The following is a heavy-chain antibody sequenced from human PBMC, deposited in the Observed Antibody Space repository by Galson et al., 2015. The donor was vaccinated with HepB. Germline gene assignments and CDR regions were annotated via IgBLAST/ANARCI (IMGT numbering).Heavy chain of an antibody. CDR3: AKEGAQMTTVVTHFDY. D-gene: IGHD4-23*01. CDR2: ISWNSGSI. Sequence: SLRLSCAASGFTFDDYAMHWVRQAPGKGLEWVSGISWNSGSIGYADSVKGRFTISRDNAKNSLYLQMNSLRAEDTAVYYCAKEGAQMTTVVTHFDYWGQGTLVTVSS. V-gene: IGHV3-9*01. J-gene: IGHJ4*02. CDR1: GFTFDDYA.